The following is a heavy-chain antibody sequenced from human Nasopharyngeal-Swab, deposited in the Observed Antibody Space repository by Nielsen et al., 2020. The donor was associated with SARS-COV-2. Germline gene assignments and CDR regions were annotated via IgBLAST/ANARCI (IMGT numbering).Heavy chain of an antibody. J-gene: IGHJ4*02. CDR2: ISYDGNNK. CDR1: GFAFSTYG. V-gene: IGHV3-30*18. Sequence: GESLKISCAASGFAFSTYGMHWVRQAPGKGLERVAVISYDGNNKYYADSVKGRFTISRDNSKNTLYLQMNSLRAEDTAVYYCAKDEYEYCSGGSCYSLDYWGQGTLVTVSS. D-gene: IGHD2-15*01. CDR3: AKDEYEYCSGGSCYSLDY.